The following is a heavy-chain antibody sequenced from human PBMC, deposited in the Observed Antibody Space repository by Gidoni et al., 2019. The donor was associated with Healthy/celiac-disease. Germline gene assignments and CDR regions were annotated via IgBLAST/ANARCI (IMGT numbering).Heavy chain of an antibody. J-gene: IGHJ6*02. CDR1: GFTSSRHS. CDR3: ARDRGYSSSWYPNYYYYGMDV. Sequence: EVQLVQSGGALVKPGGYLRLSCAASGFTSSRHSLIWVRQAQGKGLEWVSSISSRSSYIYYADSVKGRFTIARDNAKNSLYLQMNSLRAEDTAVYYCARDRGYSSSWYPNYYYYGMDVWGQGTTVTVSS. V-gene: IGHV3-21*01. CDR2: ISSRSSYI. D-gene: IGHD6-13*01.